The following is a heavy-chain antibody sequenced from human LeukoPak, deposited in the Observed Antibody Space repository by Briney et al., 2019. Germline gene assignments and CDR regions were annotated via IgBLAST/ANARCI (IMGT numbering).Heavy chain of an antibody. J-gene: IGHJ4*02. CDR1: GGSISNGGFY. CDR2: IYRSGST. D-gene: IGHD3-9*01. Sequence: SETLSLTCTVSGGSISNGGFYLNWIRQHPGKGLEWIGSIYRSGSTYYNPSLYNPSLKSRVIMSLDTSKNQFSLKLNSVTAADTAVYYCARDLTGYFKFDFWGQGTLVTVSS. CDR3: ARDLTGYFKFDF. V-gene: IGHV4-31*03.